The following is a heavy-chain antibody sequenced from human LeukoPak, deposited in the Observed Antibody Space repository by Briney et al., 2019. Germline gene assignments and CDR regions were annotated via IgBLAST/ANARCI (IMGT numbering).Heavy chain of an antibody. CDR2: ISGSGGST. V-gene: IGHV3-23*01. CDR1: GFTFSSYW. CDR3: ARAGWIQLWFGY. D-gene: IGHD5-18*01. Sequence: GGSLRLSCAASGFTFSSYWMSWVRQAPGKGLEWVSAISGSGGSTYYADSVKGRFTISRDNSKNTLYLQMNSLRSEDTAVYYCARAGWIQLWFGYWGQGTLVTVSS. J-gene: IGHJ4*02.